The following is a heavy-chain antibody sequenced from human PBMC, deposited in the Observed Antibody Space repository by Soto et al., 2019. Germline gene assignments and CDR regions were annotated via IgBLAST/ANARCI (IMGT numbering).Heavy chain of an antibody. CDR2: IYHSGST. V-gene: IGHV4-30-2*01. Sequence: QLQLQESGSGLVKPSQTLSLTCAVSGGSISSGGYSWSWIRQPPGKGLEWIGYIYHSGSTYYNPSHKSRVXXXVXXSKNQFSLKLSSVTAADTAVYYCARASTTVTTLDYWGQGTLVTVSS. CDR1: GGSISSGGYS. D-gene: IGHD4-17*01. CDR3: ARASTTVTTLDY. J-gene: IGHJ4*02.